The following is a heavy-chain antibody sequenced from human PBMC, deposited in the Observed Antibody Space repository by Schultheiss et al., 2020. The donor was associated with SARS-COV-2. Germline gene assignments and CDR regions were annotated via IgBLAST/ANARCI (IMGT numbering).Heavy chain of an antibody. CDR1: GFTFDDYA. Sequence: SLRLSCAASGFTFDDYAMHWVRQAPGKGLEWVSGISWNSGSIGYADSVKGRFTISRDNAKNSLYLQMNSLRAEDTALYYCAKAVGQLGRGFDYWGQGTLVTVSS. CDR3: AKAVGQLGRGFDY. D-gene: IGHD6-6*01. CDR2: ISWNSGSI. J-gene: IGHJ4*02. V-gene: IGHV3-9*01.